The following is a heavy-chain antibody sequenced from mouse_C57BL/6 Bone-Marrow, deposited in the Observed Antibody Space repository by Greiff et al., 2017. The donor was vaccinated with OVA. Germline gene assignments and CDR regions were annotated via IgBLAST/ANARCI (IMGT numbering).Heavy chain of an antibody. CDR3: ARRGNYAMDY. Sequence: EVQLQQSGPELVKPGASVKISCKASGYTFTDYYMYWVKQSHGKSLEWIGDINPNNGGTSYNQKFKGKATLTVDKSSSTAYMELRSLTSEDSAVYYCARRGNYAMDYWGQGTSVTVSS. V-gene: IGHV1-26*01. J-gene: IGHJ4*01. CDR2: INPNNGGT. CDR1: GYTFTDYY.